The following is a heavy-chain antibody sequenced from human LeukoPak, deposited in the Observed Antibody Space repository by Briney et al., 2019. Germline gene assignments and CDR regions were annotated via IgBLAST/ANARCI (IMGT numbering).Heavy chain of an antibody. CDR1: GFTFSSYA. V-gene: IGHV3-23*01. J-gene: IGHJ4*02. CDR2: VSGSGGST. Sequence: GGSLRLSCAASGFTFSSYAMSWVRQAPGKELEWVSAVSGSGGSTYYADSVKGRFTISRDNSKNTLYLQMNSLRAEDTAVYYCAKGPGQAVWGDYWGQGTLVTVSS. D-gene: IGHD2-8*01. CDR3: AKGPGQAVWGDY.